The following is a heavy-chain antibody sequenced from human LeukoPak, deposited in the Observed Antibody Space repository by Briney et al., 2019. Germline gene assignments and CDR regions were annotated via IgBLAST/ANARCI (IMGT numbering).Heavy chain of an antibody. CDR1: GGSFSGYY. CDR2: IHYSGST. V-gene: IGHV4-59*01. D-gene: IGHD3/OR15-3a*01. CDR3: ARVSATRRNPWTNWFDP. Sequence: SETLSLTCAVYGGSFSGYYWSWIRQPPGKGLEWIGYIHYSGSTNYNPSLKSRVTISVDTSKNQFSLKLSSVTAADTAVYYCARVSATRRNPWTNWFDPWGQGTLVTVSS. J-gene: IGHJ5*02.